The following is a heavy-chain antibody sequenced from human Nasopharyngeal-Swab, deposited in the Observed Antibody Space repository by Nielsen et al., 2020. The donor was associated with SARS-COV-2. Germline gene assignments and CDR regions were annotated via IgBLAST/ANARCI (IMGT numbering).Heavy chain of an antibody. CDR3: SREGFTSGHAGTFDI. CDR1: GFSFKTTP. V-gene: IGHV3-30-3*01. Sequence: GESLKISCGASGFSFKTTPMHWVRQAPGMGLEWVAVIASDGSLYAQYSDPVKGRFTISRDDSKNTLDLQMNSLREEDTAVYYCSREGFTSGHAGTFDIRGQGQWSPSLQ. D-gene: IGHD2-2*01. CDR2: IASDGSLYA. J-gene: IGHJ3*02.